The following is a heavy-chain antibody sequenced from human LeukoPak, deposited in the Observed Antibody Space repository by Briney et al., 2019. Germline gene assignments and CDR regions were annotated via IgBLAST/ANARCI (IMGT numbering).Heavy chain of an antibody. CDR1: GGSFSGYY. J-gene: IGHJ4*02. Sequence: PSETLSLTCAVYGGSFSGYYWSWIRQPPGKGLEWIGEINHSGSTNYNPSLKSRVTISVDTSKNQFSLKLSSATAADTAVYYCARGLIAAAGPFDYWGQGTLVTVSS. D-gene: IGHD6-13*01. V-gene: IGHV4-34*01. CDR2: INHSGST. CDR3: ARGLIAAAGPFDY.